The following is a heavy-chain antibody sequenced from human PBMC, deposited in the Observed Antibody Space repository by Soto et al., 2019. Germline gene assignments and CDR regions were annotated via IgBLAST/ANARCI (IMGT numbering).Heavy chain of an antibody. CDR2: ILYDGTAK. CDR3: AKDENIAVPGLYFHLYGMDV. J-gene: IGHJ6*02. Sequence: GGSLRLSCAASGFIFSKYSMHWVRQAPGKGLEWVAVILYDGTAKNYADSVKGRFTISRGNSKNTVNLQMNSRRAEDTAAYYCAKDENIAVPGLYFHLYGMDVWGQGTSVTVSS. D-gene: IGHD6-19*01. CDR1: GFIFSKYS. V-gene: IGHV3-30*18.